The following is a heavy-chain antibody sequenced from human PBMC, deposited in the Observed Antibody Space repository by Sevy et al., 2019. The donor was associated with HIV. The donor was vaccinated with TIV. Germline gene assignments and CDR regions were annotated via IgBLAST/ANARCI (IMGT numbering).Heavy chain of an antibody. J-gene: IGHJ6*02. CDR1: EYDFSTYW. CDR3: ARRCLLQRGGVYFYYGLDV. CDR2: IFPGDSDT. Sequence: GESLKISCKGSEYDFSTYWIAWVRQMPGKGLELMGIIFPGDSDTRYSPSFQGQVTISADDSIRTSYLQWRSLKASDTAIYYCARRCLLQRGGVYFYYGLDVWGQGTTVTVSS. V-gene: IGHV5-51*01. D-gene: IGHD2-15*01.